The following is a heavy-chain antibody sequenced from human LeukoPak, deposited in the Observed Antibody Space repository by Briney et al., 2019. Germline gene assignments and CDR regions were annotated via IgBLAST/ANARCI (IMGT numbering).Heavy chain of an antibody. V-gene: IGHV3-48*03. CDR3: ASLWELIGS. D-gene: IGHD1-26*01. Sequence: GGSLRLACAASGFTFSSYEMDWVRQAPGKGLEWVSYISIDGKTIHYADSVKGRFTISRDNAKNSVYLQMNSLRGEDTAIYYCASLWELIGSWGQGTLVTVSS. CDR1: GFTFSSYE. J-gene: IGHJ4*02. CDR2: ISIDGKTI.